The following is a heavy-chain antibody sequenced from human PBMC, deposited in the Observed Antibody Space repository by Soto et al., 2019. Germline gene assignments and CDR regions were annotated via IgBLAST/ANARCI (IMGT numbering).Heavy chain of an antibody. J-gene: IGHJ6*03. V-gene: IGHV1-8*01. CDR1: GYTFTSYD. Sequence: QVQLVQSGAEVKKPGASVKVSCKASGYTFTSYDINWVRQATGQGLEWMGWMNPNSANTGYAQKFQGRVTMTRNTSISTAYMELSSLRSEDTAVYYCARAAKSGGYCSGGSCYSFYYDYMDVWGKGTTVTVSS. D-gene: IGHD2-15*01. CDR2: MNPNSANT. CDR3: ARAAKSGGYCSGGSCYSFYYDYMDV.